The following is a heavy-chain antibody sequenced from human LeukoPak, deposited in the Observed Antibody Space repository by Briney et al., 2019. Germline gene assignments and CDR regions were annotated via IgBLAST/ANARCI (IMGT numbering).Heavy chain of an antibody. Sequence: SETLSLTCRVSGGSIASSGFYWGWIRQPPGKGLEWIGYIYTSGSTNYNPSLKSRVTISVTTSKNQFSLKLSSVTAADTAVYYCARRGGSSWYNNWFDPWGQGTLVTVSS. J-gene: IGHJ5*02. CDR1: GGSIASSGFY. CDR2: IYTSGST. CDR3: ARRGGSSWYNNWFDP. V-gene: IGHV4-61*05. D-gene: IGHD6-13*01.